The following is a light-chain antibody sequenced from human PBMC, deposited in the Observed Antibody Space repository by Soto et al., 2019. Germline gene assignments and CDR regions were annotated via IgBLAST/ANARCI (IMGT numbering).Light chain of an antibody. CDR2: EAS. V-gene: IGKV2D-29*01. Sequence: IALTQTPLSHSDTPGQPASISCKSTQSLLQSDGKTYLYWFFQRPGQPPQILIYEASKRFSGVPDRFSGSGSGTEFTLKISRVEPEDVGVYYCMQCAQLPRTFGPGTKLEIK. CDR1: QSLLQSDGKTY. J-gene: IGKJ2*01. CDR3: MQCAQLPRT.